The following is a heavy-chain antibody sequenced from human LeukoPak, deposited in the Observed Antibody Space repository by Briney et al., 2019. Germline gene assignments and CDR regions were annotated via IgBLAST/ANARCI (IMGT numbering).Heavy chain of an antibody. CDR3: AREIGYRANYGDYGGWFDP. D-gene: IGHD4-17*01. CDR2: IYHSGST. Sequence: SETLSLTCAVSGGFISSGGYSWSWIRQPPGKGLEWIGYIYHSGSTYYNPSLKSRVTISVDRSKNQFSLKLSSVTAADTAVYYCAREIGYRANYGDYGGWFDPWGQGTLVTVSS. J-gene: IGHJ5*02. CDR1: GGFISSGGYS. V-gene: IGHV4-30-2*01.